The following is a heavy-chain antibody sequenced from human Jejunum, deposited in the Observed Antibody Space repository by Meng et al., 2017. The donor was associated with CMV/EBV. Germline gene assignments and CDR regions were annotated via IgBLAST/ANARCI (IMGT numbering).Heavy chain of an antibody. Sequence: GYTFTSYDINWGRQATGQGLEWMGWMNPNSGNTGYAQKFQGRVTITRNTSISTAYMELSSLRSEDTAVYYCASKRYNWNSWWFDPWGQGTLVTVSS. CDR1: GYTFTSYD. D-gene: IGHD1-20*01. J-gene: IGHJ5*02. V-gene: IGHV1-8*03. CDR2: MNPNSGNT. CDR3: ASKRYNWNSWWFDP.